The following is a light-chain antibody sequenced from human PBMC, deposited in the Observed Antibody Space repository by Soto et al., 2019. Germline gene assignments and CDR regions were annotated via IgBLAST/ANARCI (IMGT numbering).Light chain of an antibody. J-gene: IGKJ1*01. Sequence: IVLTQSPGTLSLSPGERVTLSCRASQGIGSTLAWYRQQPGQAPGLLIYDSYIRATGVPARFSGTRSGTEFTLTISGLQSEDFATYYCQQSHSIPWTFGQGTKVDI. CDR2: DSY. CDR3: QQSHSIPWT. CDR1: QGIGST. V-gene: IGKV3-15*01.